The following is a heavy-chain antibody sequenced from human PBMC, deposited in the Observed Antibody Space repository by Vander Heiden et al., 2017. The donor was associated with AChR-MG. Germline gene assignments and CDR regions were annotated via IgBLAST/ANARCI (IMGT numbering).Heavy chain of an antibody. Sequence: EVQLVESGGGLVQPGRSLRLSCAASGFPFDDSALHWVRQAPGKGLEWVSGISWNSGSIGYADSVKGRFTISRDNAKNSLYLQMNSLRAEDTALYYCAKDNSGYPTRGDYWGQGTLVTVSS. D-gene: IGHD5-18*01. CDR3: AKDNSGYPTRGDY. J-gene: IGHJ4*02. CDR2: ISWNSGSI. V-gene: IGHV3-9*01. CDR1: GFPFDDSA.